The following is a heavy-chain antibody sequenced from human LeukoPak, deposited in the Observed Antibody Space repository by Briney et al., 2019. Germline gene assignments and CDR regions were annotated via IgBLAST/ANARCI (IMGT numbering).Heavy chain of an antibody. J-gene: IGHJ4*02. CDR2: INGNSGDT. CDR1: GYIFTAYY. CDR3: ARGEIDGPDFDQ. Sequence: ASVKVSCKASGYIFTAYYMHWVRQAPGQGPEWMGWINGNSGDTNYAQKFRGRVTMTRDTSITTAYMEVSGLRSDDTAVYFCARGEIDGPDFDQWGQGTLVTVSS. V-gene: IGHV1-2*02. D-gene: IGHD5-24*01.